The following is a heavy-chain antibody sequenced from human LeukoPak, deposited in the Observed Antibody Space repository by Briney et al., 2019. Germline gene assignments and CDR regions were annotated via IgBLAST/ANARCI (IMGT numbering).Heavy chain of an antibody. CDR2: ISYSGGST. D-gene: IGHD3-22*01. CDR3: AKVEYYDRTGHAFRPWYFDL. CDR1: GFTFSSYA. Sequence: GGSLSLSCAASGFTFSSYAMSWVRQAPGKGLEWVSFISYSGGSTYYADSVKGRFTISRDNSKNTLYLQMNSLRDEDTAVYYCAKVEYYDRTGHAFRPWYFDLWGRGTLVTVSS. V-gene: IGHV3-23*01. J-gene: IGHJ2*01.